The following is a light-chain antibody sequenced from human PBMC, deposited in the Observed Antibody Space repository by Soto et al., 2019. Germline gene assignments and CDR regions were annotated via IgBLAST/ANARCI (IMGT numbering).Light chain of an antibody. CDR2: GAS. CDR1: QSVSSNY. Sequence: EIVLTQSPGTLSLSPGETATLSCRASQSVSSNYLAWYQQKPGQAPRLLIYGASSRATGIPDRFSGSGSATAFTLIISRLEPEDFAVYYCQQYGTSPPLTFGGGTKVEIK. J-gene: IGKJ4*01. V-gene: IGKV3-20*01. CDR3: QQYGTSPPLT.